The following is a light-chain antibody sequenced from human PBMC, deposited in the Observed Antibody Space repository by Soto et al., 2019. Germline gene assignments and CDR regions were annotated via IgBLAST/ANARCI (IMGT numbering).Light chain of an antibody. CDR3: SSYTTRNTEV. CDR2: DVT. Sequence: QSALTQPASVSGSPGQSITISCIGTSSDVGAFNYVSWYQHHPGKAPKLIIYDVTDRPSGVSTRFSASKSGNTASLTISGLQAEDEADYYCSSYTTRNTEVFGTGTKAPS. CDR1: SSDVGAFNY. V-gene: IGLV2-14*03. J-gene: IGLJ1*01.